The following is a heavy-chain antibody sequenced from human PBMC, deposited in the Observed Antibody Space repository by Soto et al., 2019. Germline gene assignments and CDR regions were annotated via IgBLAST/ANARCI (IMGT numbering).Heavy chain of an antibody. D-gene: IGHD3-10*01. CDR2: INDSGGRT. CDR3: AKHDGSGSYHRPSYYGVDV. V-gene: IGHV3-23*01. Sequence: GGSLRLSCAVTGFTFTGYGMSWVRQAPGKGLEWVSTINDSGGRTLHADSVKGRFTISRDNSKNTLYLQMNSLTAEDTAVYYCAKHDGSGSYHRPSYYGVDVWGQGTTVTVSS. J-gene: IGHJ6*02. CDR1: GFTFTGYG.